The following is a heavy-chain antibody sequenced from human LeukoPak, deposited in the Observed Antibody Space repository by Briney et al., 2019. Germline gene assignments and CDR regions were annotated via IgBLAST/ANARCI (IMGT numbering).Heavy chain of an antibody. J-gene: IGHJ4*02. CDR1: GFTFSSYD. CDR2: LSYSGGNT. D-gene: IGHD3-16*02. CDR3: AKVTYDYVWGSYRSAYFDY. V-gene: IGHV3-23*01. Sequence: GGSLRLSCAASGFTFSSYDMNWVRQAPGKGLEWVSALSYSGGNTYYADSVKGRFTISRDNSKNTLYLQMNSLRAVDTAVYYCAKVTYDYVWGSYRSAYFDYWGQGTLVTVSS.